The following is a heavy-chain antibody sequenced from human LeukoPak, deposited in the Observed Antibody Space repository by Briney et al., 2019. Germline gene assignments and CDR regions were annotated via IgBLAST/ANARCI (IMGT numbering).Heavy chain of an antibody. D-gene: IGHD3-9*01. V-gene: IGHV1-2*02. Sequence: GASVKVSCKASGYTFTGYYMHWVRQAPGQGLEWMGWINPNSGGTNYAQKLQGRVTMTTDTSTSTAYMELRSLRSDDTAVYYCARDLEVLRYFDWAAAFDYWGQGTLVTVSS. J-gene: IGHJ4*02. CDR1: GYTFTGYY. CDR3: ARDLEVLRYFDWAAAFDY. CDR2: INPNSGGT.